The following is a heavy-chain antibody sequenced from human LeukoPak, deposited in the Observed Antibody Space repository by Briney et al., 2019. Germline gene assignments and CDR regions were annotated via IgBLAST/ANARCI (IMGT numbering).Heavy chain of an antibody. Sequence: GGSLRLSCTASGFTFGDYAMSWFRQAPGKGLGWVGFIRSKAYGGTTEYAASVKGRFTISRDDSKSIAYLQMNSLKTEDTAVYYCTTARPNYYFDYWGQGTLVTVSS. CDR2: IRSKAYGGTT. D-gene: IGHD6-6*01. V-gene: IGHV3-49*03. CDR3: TTARPNYYFDY. CDR1: GFTFGDYA. J-gene: IGHJ4*02.